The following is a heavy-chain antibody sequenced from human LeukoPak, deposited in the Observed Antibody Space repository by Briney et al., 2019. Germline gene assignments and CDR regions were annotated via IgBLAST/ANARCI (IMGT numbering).Heavy chain of an antibody. D-gene: IGHD3-16*01. J-gene: IGHJ3*02. Sequence: PPVKASCKASGYTVTTSGISWVRQAAGQGLEWRGWISAYNGNTEYAQKLQGRVTITTDTSTSTAYMERRRLRPDDTAVYYCARGGETGDAFDIWGPGKLVTVSS. CDR1: GYTVTTSG. CDR3: ARGGETGDAFDI. V-gene: IGHV1-18*01. CDR2: ISAYNGNT.